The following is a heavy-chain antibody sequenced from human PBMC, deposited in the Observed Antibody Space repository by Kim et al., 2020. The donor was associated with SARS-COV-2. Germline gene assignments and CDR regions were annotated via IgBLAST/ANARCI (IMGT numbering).Heavy chain of an antibody. J-gene: IGHJ3*02. CDR2: FDPEDGET. Sequence: ASVKVSCKVSGYTLTELSMHWVRRAPGKGLEWMGGFDPEDGETIYAQKFQGRVTMTEDTSTDTAYMELSSLRSEDTAVYYCATEMVGPGAFDIWGQGTMVTVSS. V-gene: IGHV1-24*01. CDR1: GYTLTELS. D-gene: IGHD2-2*01. CDR3: ATEMVGPGAFDI.